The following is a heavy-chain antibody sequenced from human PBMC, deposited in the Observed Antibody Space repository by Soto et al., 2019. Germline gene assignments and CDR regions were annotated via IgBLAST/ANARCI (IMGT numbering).Heavy chain of an antibody. Sequence: PSQTLSLTCAISGDSVSSASVSWNWIRQSPSRGLEWLGRTYYRSKWFNDYAISVKSRISINPDTSKSQFSLQLNSVTPEDTAVYYCARRSGAAGGLDVWGQGTTVTVSS. CDR2: TYYRSKWFN. V-gene: IGHV6-1*01. CDR3: ARRSGAAGGLDV. D-gene: IGHD2-15*01. J-gene: IGHJ6*02. CDR1: GDSVSSASVS.